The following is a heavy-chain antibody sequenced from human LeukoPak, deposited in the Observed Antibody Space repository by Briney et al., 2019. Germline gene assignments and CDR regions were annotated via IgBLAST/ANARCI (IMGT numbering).Heavy chain of an antibody. V-gene: IGHV4-30-2*01. CDR3: ATFEKPIVGLYAGTPPLHAFDV. D-gene: IGHD2-21*01. J-gene: IGHJ3*01. CDR2: ICRGGKS. CDR1: GISVRYGGYC. Sequence: SETLSLTCSVSGISVRYGGYCWSWIRQAPAKGLEWIGYICRGGKSDYNPSLESRVTISVDRSRNHLSLQLTSLTAAATAIYFCATFEKPIVGLYAGTPPLHAFDVWGHGTAVSASS.